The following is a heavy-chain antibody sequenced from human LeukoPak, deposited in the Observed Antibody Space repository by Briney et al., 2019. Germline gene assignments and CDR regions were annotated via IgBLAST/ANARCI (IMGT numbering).Heavy chain of an antibody. V-gene: IGHV4-59*12. Sequence: SETLSLTCTVSGGSISSYYWSWIRQPPGKGLEWIGYIYYSGSTNYNPSLKSRVTISVDTSKNQFSLKLRSVTAADTAMYYCARRLLGYCSGGSCYSGYFQHWGQGTLVTVSS. CDR1: GGSISSYY. J-gene: IGHJ1*01. D-gene: IGHD2-15*01. CDR2: IYYSGST. CDR3: ARRLLGYCSGGSCYSGYFQH.